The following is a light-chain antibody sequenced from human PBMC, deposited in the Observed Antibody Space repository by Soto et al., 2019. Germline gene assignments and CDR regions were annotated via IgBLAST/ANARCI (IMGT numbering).Light chain of an antibody. Sequence: EIVMTQSPATLSVSPGERATLSCRASQSVSGNLAWYQQKPGQAPSLLIYAASTRATGISARFSGSGSGTDFTLTISSLQYEDFAIYYCQQYNKWPLTFGGGTKVEIK. J-gene: IGKJ4*01. V-gene: IGKV3-15*01. CDR2: AAS. CDR3: QQYNKWPLT. CDR1: QSVSGN.